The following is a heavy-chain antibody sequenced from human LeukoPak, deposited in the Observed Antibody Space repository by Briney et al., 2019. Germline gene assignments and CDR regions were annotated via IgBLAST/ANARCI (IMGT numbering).Heavy chain of an antibody. V-gene: IGHV4-59*01. Sequence: SETLSLTCTVSGGSISSYYWSWIRQPPGKGLEWIGYIYYSGSTNYNPSLKSRVTISVDTSKYQFSLKLSSVTAADTAVYYCARVLDSSGYYYVGYWGQGTLVTVSS. CDR1: GGSISSYY. D-gene: IGHD3-22*01. J-gene: IGHJ4*02. CDR2: IYYSGST. CDR3: ARVLDSSGYYYVGY.